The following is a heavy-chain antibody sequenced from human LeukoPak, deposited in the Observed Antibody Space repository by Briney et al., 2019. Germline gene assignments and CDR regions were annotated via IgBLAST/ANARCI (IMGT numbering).Heavy chain of an antibody. CDR1: GFTVSNNY. D-gene: IGHD3-22*01. CDR2: IYSGGST. J-gene: IGHJ5*02. V-gene: IGHV3-53*01. Sequence: GGSLGLSCAASGFTVSNNYMSWVRQAPGKGLEWVSVIYSGGSTYYADSVKGRFTISRDNSKNTLYLQMNSLRAEDTAVYYCARVMGYHYDSSGYENWFDPWGQGTLVTVSS. CDR3: ARVMGYHYDSSGYENWFDP.